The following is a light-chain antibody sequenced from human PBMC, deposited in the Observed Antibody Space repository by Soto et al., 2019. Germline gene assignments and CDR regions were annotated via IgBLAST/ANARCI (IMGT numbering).Light chain of an antibody. V-gene: IGLV2-23*02. Sequence: QSVLTQPASVSGSPGQSITISCTGTSSDVGSYSLVSWYQQHPGKAPKLMIYEVSKRPSGVSNRFSGSKSDNTASLTISGLQAEDEADYYCCSYAGSSTYVVFGGGTQLTVL. CDR1: SSDVGSYSL. CDR3: CSYAGSSTYVV. J-gene: IGLJ2*01. CDR2: EVS.